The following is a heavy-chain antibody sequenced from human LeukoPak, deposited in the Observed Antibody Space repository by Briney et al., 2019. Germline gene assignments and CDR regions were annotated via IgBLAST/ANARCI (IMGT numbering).Heavy chain of an antibody. CDR3: ARDADYYDSSGYYDY. CDR1: GFTFSSYS. Sequence: PGGSLRLSCAASGFTFSSYSMKWVRQAPGKGLEWVSYISSSSSTIYYADSVKGRFTISRDNAKNSLYLQMNSLRAEDTAVYYCARDADYYDSSGYYDYWGQGTLVTVSS. CDR2: ISSSSSTI. D-gene: IGHD3-22*01. J-gene: IGHJ4*02. V-gene: IGHV3-48*01.